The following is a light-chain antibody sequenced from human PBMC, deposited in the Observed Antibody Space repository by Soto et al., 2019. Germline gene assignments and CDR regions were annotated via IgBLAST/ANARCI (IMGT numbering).Light chain of an antibody. J-gene: IGKJ1*01. CDR2: DTS. CDR1: QSLSSNF. CDR3: QQYDSSPRT. Sequence: EIVLTQSPGTLSFSPGERATLSCTASQSLSSNFLAWYQQKPGQAPRLLIYDTSSRATGIPDRFSGSGSGTDFTLTISRLETEDFAVYHCQQYDSSPRTFGQGTKVVIK. V-gene: IGKV3-20*01.